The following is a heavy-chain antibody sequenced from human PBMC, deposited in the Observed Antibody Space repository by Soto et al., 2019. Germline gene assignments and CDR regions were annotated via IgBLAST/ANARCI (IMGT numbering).Heavy chain of an antibody. Sequence: EVQLVESGGGLVQPGGSLRLSCAASGFAVSSFWMSWVRQAPGKGLEWVANIKRDGSEKYYVDSVKGRFTISRDNAKNSLYLKMNSLRAEDTAVYYCARDYDFWGGSNSCFDYWGQGTLVTVSS. CDR3: ARDYDFWGGSNSCFDY. D-gene: IGHD3-3*01. CDR1: GFAVSSFW. J-gene: IGHJ4*02. V-gene: IGHV3-7*01. CDR2: IKRDGSEK.